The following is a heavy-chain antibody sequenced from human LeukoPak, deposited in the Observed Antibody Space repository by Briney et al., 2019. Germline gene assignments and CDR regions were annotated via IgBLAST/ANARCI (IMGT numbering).Heavy chain of an antibody. CDR2: INPHSGGT. J-gene: IGHJ4*02. Sequence: ASVKVSCKASGYTFTAYYIHWVRQAPGQGLEWMGYINPHSGGTSSPQKFQGRVTMTTDTSISAAYMELSSLISDDTAMYYCVREGNELLSKNFDYWGQGTLVTVSS. CDR3: VREGNELLSKNFDY. D-gene: IGHD2-21*02. CDR1: GYTFTAYY. V-gene: IGHV1-2*02.